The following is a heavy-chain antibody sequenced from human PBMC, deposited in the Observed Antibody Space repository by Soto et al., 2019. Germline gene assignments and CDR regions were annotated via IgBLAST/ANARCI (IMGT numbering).Heavy chain of an antibody. CDR2: IIPILGIA. CDR3: ARGVVRGEGV. CDR1: GGTFSSYT. V-gene: IGHV1-69*02. J-gene: IGHJ6*02. D-gene: IGHD3-10*01. Sequence: QVQLVQSGAEVKKPGSSVKVSCKASGGTFSSYTISWVRQAPGQGLEWMGRIIPILGIANYAQKFQGRVTITADKPTSTAYMELSSLRSEDTAVYYCARGVVRGEGVWGQGTTVTVSS.